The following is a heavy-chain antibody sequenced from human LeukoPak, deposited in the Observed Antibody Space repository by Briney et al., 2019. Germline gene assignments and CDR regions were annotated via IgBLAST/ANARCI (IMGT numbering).Heavy chain of an antibody. CDR1: GGTFSSYA. J-gene: IGHJ4*02. CDR2: IIPIFGTA. D-gene: IGHD3-22*01. V-gene: IGHV1-69*05. Sequence: SVKVSCKASGGTFSSYAISWVRQAPGQGLEWMGGIIPIFGTANYAQKLQGRVTMTTDTSTSTAYMELRSLRSDDTAVYYCARDGLGTYYYDSSGYFDYWGQGTLVTVSS. CDR3: ARDGLGTYYYDSSGYFDY.